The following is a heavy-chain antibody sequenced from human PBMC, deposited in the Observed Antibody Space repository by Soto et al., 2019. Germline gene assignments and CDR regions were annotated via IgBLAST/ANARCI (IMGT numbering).Heavy chain of an antibody. CDR3: AKGRCGSSSHTPRVDF. CDR1: GFTFNNYA. D-gene: IGHD3-10*01. J-gene: IGHJ4*02. Sequence: EVQLLESGGGLVQPGGSLRLSCAASGFTFNNYAMTWVRQAPGKGLEWVSAISGAGDTTCYADSVKGRFTFSRDAAKNSLYLQMSSLRAEDTALYYCAKGRCGSSSHTPRVDFWGQGTLVTVSS. CDR2: ISGAGDTT. V-gene: IGHV3-23*01.